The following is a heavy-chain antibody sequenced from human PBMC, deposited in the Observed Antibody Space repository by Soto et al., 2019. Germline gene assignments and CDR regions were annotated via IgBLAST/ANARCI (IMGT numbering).Heavy chain of an antibody. Sequence: ASVKVSCKASGYTFTSYGISWVRQAPGQGLEWMGWISAYSGNTNYAQKLQGRVTMTTDTSTSTAYMELRSLRSDDTAVYYCARNTYYYDSSGYYGAFDIWGQGTMVTVSS. CDR3: ARNTYYYDSSGYYGAFDI. V-gene: IGHV1-18*01. J-gene: IGHJ3*02. CDR2: ISAYSGNT. CDR1: GYTFTSYG. D-gene: IGHD3-22*01.